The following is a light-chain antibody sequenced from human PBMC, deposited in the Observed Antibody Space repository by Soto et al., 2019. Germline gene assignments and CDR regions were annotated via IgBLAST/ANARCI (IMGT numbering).Light chain of an antibody. J-gene: IGLJ1*01. CDR1: SSDVGGYNY. V-gene: IGLV2-8*01. CDR2: EVN. Sequence: QSVLTQPPSASGSPGQSVTISCTGTSSDVGGYNYVSWFQHHPGKAPKLLIHEVNKRPSGVPDRFSGSKSGNTASLTVSGLQAEDEADYYCSSYGDSTLFVFGTGTKVTVL. CDR3: SSYGDSTLFV.